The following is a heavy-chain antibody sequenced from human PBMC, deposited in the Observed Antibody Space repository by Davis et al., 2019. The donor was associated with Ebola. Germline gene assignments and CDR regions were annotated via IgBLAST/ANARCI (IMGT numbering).Heavy chain of an antibody. Sequence: PGGSLRLSCTVSGGSISSHYWSWIRQPPGKGLEWIGYIYYSGSTNYNPSLKSRVTISVDTSKNQFSLKLSSVTAADTAVYYCARLVEERIGYYASGSYYNVDWFDPWGQGTLVTVSS. CDR2: IYYSGST. J-gene: IGHJ5*02. CDR1: GGSISSHY. V-gene: IGHV4-59*08. D-gene: IGHD3-10*01. CDR3: ARLVEERIGYYASGSYYNVDWFDP.